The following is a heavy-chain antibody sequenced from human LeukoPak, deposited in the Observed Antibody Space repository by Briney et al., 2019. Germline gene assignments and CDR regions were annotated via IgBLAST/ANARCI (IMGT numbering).Heavy chain of an antibody. CDR2: IKGDGSET. CDR1: GFTFSNHW. Sequence: GGSLRLSCAASGFTFSNHWMNWLRQAPGKGLEWVANIKGDGSETFYVDSVKGRFTISRDNAKNSLYLQMNNLRADDTSMYYCARGNPWEDYWGQGTLVTVSS. CDR3: ARGNPWEDY. V-gene: IGHV3-7*01. J-gene: IGHJ4*02. D-gene: IGHD1-26*01.